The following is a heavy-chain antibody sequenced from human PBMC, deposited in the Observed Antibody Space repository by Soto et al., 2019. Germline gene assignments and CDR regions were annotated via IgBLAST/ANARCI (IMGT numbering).Heavy chain of an antibody. V-gene: IGHV3-30-3*01. CDR1: GFTFSSYA. CDR2: ISYDGSNK. Sequence: QVQLVESGGGVVQPGRSLRLSCAASGFTFSSYAMHWVRQAPGKGLAWVAVISYDGSNKYYADSVKGRFTISRDNSKNTLYLQMNSLRAEDTAVYYCARGGSSWYGLGYYYGMDVWGQGTTVTVSS. J-gene: IGHJ6*02. CDR3: ARGGSSWYGLGYYYGMDV. D-gene: IGHD6-13*01.